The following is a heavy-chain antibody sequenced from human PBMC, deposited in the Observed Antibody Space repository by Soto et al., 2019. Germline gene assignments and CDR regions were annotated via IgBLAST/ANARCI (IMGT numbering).Heavy chain of an antibody. J-gene: IGHJ6*02. CDR1: GYTFTSYG. CDR2: ISAYNGNT. D-gene: IGHD2-2*01. CDR3: ARDLLVPAAMKDYYYGMDV. Sequence: ASVKVSCKASGYTFTSYGISWARQAPGQGLEWMGWISAYNGNTNYAQKLQGRVTMTTDTSTSTAYMELRSLRSDDTAVYYCARDLLVPAAMKDYYYGMDVWGQGTTVTVSS. V-gene: IGHV1-18*01.